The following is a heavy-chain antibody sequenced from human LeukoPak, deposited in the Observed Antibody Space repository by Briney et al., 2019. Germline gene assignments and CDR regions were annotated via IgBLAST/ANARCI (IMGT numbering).Heavy chain of an antibody. V-gene: IGHV4-34*01. CDR2: INHSGST. D-gene: IGHD6-19*01. Sequence: SEALSLTCAVYGGSFSGYYWSWIRQPPGKGLEWIGEINHSGSTNYNPSLKSRVTISVDTSKNQFSLKLSSVTAADTAVYYCARGPWYSSGWPYYYGMDVWGQGTTVTVSS. J-gene: IGHJ6*02. CDR1: GGSFSGYY. CDR3: ARGPWYSSGWPYYYGMDV.